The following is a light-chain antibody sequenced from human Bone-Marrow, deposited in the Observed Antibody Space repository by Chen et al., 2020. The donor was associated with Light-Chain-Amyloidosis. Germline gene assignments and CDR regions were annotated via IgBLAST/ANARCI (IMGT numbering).Light chain of an antibody. CDR2: RDT. CDR3: QSADSSGTYEVI. CDR1: DLPTKY. V-gene: IGLV3-25*03. J-gene: IGLJ2*01. Sequence: SYELTRPPSVSVSPGQTARITCSGDDLPTKYAYWYQQKPGQAPVLVIHRDTERPSGISERFSGSSSGTTATLTISGVQAEDEAYYHCQSADSSGTYEVIFGGGTKLTVL.